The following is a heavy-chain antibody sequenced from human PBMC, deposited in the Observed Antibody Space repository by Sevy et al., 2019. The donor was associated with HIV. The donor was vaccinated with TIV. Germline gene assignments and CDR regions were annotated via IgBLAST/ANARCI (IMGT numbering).Heavy chain of an antibody. CDR3: AKAAIAAAGTGDEDY. CDR2: ISYDGSNK. V-gene: IGHV3-30*18. D-gene: IGHD6-13*01. J-gene: IGHJ4*02. CDR1: GFTFSSYG. Sequence: GGSLRLSCAASGFTFSSYGMHWVRQAPGKGLEWMAVISYDGSNKYYADSVKGRFTISRDNSKNTLYLQMNSLRAEDTAVHYCAKAAIAAAGTGDEDYWGQGTLVTVSS.